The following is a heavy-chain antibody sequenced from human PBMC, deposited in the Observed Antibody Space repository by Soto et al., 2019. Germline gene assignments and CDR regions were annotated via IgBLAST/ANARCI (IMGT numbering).Heavy chain of an antibody. D-gene: IGHD2-15*01. CDR3: ARHTPAISISDH. CDR2: IYYSGST. V-gene: IGHV4-39*01. CDR1: GGSISSSSYY. Sequence: QLQLQESGPGLVKPSETLSLTCTVSGGSISSSSYYWGWIRQPPGKGLEWIGSIYYSGSTSYNPSLQSPRPISVDTSKSLFPLKLSSVTAADTAVYYCARHTPAISISDHWGQGTLVTVSS. J-gene: IGHJ4*02.